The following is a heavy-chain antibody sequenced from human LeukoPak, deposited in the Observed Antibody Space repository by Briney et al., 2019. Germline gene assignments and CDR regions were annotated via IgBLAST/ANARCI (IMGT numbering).Heavy chain of an antibody. D-gene: IGHD4-23*01. CDR1: GFTFSSYA. CDR2: ISGSGGST. J-gene: IGHJ6*02. Sequence: GGSLRLSCAASGFTFSSYAMSWVRQAPGKGLEWVSAISGSGGSTYYADSVKGRFTISRDNSKNTLYLQMNSLRAEDTAVYYCAKSGGVGLGHSQDYYYGRDVWGQGTTVTVSS. V-gene: IGHV3-23*01. CDR3: AKSGGVGLGHSQDYYYGRDV.